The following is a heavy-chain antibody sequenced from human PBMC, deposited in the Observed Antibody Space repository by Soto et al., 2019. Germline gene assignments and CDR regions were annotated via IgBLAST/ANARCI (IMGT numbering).Heavy chain of an antibody. J-gene: IGHJ3*02. V-gene: IGHV4-59*01. CDR1: GGSISSYY. D-gene: IGHD3-22*01. Sequence: PSETLSLTCTVSGGSISSYYWSWIRQPPGKGLEWIGYIYYSGSTNYNPSLKSRVTISVDTSKNQFSLKLSSVTAADTAVYYCARVDYYDSSGYSPGAFDIWGQGTMVTVSS. CDR3: ARVDYYDSSGYSPGAFDI. CDR2: IYYSGST.